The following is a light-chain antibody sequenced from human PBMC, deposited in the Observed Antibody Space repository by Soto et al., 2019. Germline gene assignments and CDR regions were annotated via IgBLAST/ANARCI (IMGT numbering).Light chain of an antibody. CDR2: EVS. CDR3: SSYTSSSTQV. J-gene: IGLJ1*01. V-gene: IGLV2-14*01. CDR1: SSDVGGYNY. Sequence: QTPLSHPSSLSRAPVHSITLSCTGTSSDVGGYNYVSWYQQHPGKAPKLMIYEVSNRPSGVSNRFSGSKSGNTASLTISGLQAEEEAHYYCSSYTSSSTQVFGTGTKVTVL.